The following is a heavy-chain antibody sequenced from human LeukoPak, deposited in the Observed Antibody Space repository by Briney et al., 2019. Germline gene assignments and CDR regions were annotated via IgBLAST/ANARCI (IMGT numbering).Heavy chain of an antibody. D-gene: IGHD3-22*01. CDR2: INPDGSST. CDR3: ANGPRQTTDYYGTSGYYFGFDY. V-gene: IGHV3-74*01. Sequence: GGSLRLSCAASGFTFSSYWMHWVRQVPGKGLVWVSRINPDGSSTNYADSVKGRFTISRDNSKNTLYLQMNSLRAEDTAVYSCANGPRQTTDYYGTSGYYFGFDYWGQGTLVTVSS. CDR1: GFTFSSYW. J-gene: IGHJ4*02.